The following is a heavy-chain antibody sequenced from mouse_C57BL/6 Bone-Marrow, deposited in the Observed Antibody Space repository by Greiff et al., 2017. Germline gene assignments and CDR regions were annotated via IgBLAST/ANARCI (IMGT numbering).Heavy chain of an antibody. D-gene: IGHD2-4*01. V-gene: IGHV5-6*01. J-gene: IGHJ4*01. CDR1: GFTFSSYG. Sequence: EVQLQESGGDLVKPGGSLKLSCAASGFTFSSYGMSWVRQTPDKRLAWVATISSGGSYTYYPDSVKGRFTISRDNAKNTLYLQMSSLKSEDTAMYYCARQGDYDGDAMDYWGQGTSVTVSS. CDR3: ARQGDYDGDAMDY. CDR2: ISSGGSYT.